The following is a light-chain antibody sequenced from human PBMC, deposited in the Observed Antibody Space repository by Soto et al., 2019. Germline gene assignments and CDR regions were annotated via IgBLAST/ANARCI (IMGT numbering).Light chain of an antibody. J-gene: IGKJ4*01. CDR1: QSVSSSY. V-gene: IGKV3-20*01. CDR3: QQYGSSPLT. Sequence: EIVLTQSPGTLSLSPGERATLSCRASQSVSSSYLAWYQQKPGQAPRLLIYATSSRATGIPDRFSGSGSGTDFTLTISRLEPEDFAVYYCQQYGSSPLTFGGGTTVEIK. CDR2: ATS.